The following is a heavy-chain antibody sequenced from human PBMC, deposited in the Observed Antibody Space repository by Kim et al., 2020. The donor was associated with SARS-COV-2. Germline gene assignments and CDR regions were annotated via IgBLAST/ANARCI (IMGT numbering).Heavy chain of an antibody. V-gene: IGHV4-59*01. CDR2: IYYSGST. CDR1: GGSISSYY. D-gene: IGHD2-2*01. J-gene: IGHJ1*01. CDR3: ACVEVCSSTSCYAGAEYFQH. Sequence: SETLSLTCTVSGGSISSYYWSWIRQPPGKGLEWIGYIYYSGSTNYNPSLKSRVTISVDTSKNQFSLKLSSVTAADTAVYYCACVEVCSSTSCYAGAEYFQHWGQGTLVTVSS.